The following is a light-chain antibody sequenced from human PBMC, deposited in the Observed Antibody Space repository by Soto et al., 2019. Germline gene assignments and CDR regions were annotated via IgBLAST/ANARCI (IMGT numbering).Light chain of an antibody. CDR3: QQYNKRPPGGGT. V-gene: IGKV3-15*01. J-gene: IGKJ1*01. Sequence: EIVMTQSPATLSASPGERATLSCRASQSVGRNLAWYQQKPGQAPRLLIYGASTGATGIPARFSGSGSGTAFTPTTRSLRSEDFEVYYCQQYNKRPPGGGTFGQGTKVEIK. CDR2: GAS. CDR1: QSVGRN.